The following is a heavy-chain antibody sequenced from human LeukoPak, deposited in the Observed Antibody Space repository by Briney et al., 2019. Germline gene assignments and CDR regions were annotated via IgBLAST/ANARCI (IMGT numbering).Heavy chain of an antibody. CDR1: GFTFDSYG. CDR3: ARMVTRHYYYGMDV. D-gene: IGHD5-18*01. J-gene: IGHJ6*02. V-gene: IGHV3-53*01. Sequence: HPGGSLRLSCAASGFTFDSYGVSWVRQAPGKGLEWVSVIYSGGSTYYADSVKGRFTISRDNSRNTMYLQMNSLRAEDTAVYYCARMVTRHYYYGMDVWGQGTTVTVSS. CDR2: IYSGGST.